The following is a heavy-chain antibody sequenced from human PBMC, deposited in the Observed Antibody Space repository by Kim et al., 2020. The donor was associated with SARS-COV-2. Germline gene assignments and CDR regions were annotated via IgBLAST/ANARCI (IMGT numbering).Heavy chain of an antibody. Sequence: ASDTRYSPSVQGHVTISADESISTAYLQWSSLNASDTAMYYCARHDAFDIWGQGTMVTVSS. CDR2: ASDT. J-gene: IGHJ3*02. CDR3: ARHDAFDI. V-gene: IGHV5-51*01.